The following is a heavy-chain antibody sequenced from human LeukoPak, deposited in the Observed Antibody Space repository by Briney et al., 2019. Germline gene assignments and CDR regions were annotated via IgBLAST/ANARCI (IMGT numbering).Heavy chain of an antibody. J-gene: IGHJ4*02. Sequence: PGGSLRLSCSASGFTFSSYAMHWVRQAPGKGLEYVSAISSNGGSTYYTVSVEGRFTISRDNSKNTLYLQMSSLRVEDTAVYYCVKDRGYCSSTSCSFDYWGQGTLVTVSS. CDR2: ISSNGGST. CDR3: VKDRGYCSSTSCSFDY. D-gene: IGHD2-2*01. V-gene: IGHV3-64D*09. CDR1: GFTFSSYA.